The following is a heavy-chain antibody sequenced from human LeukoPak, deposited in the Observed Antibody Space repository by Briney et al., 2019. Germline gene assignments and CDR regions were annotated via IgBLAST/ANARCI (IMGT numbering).Heavy chain of an antibody. CDR1: GFSFSSYA. Sequence: GGSLRLSCAASGFSFSSYAMHWVRQAPGKGLERVAVISYDGSNKFYADSVKGRFTISRDNSKNTLYLQMNGLRAEDTAVYYCARGEYHYYDSSGYYFDYWGQGTLVTVSS. V-gene: IGHV3-30-3*01. D-gene: IGHD3-22*01. J-gene: IGHJ4*02. CDR2: ISYDGSNK. CDR3: ARGEYHYYDSSGYYFDY.